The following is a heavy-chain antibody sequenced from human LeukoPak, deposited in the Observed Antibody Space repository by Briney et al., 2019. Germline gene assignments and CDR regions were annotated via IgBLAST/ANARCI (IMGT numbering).Heavy chain of an antibody. CDR1: GGSISSGGYS. CDR3: ARGITMVRGLKPYFDY. D-gene: IGHD3-10*01. J-gene: IGHJ4*02. V-gene: IGHV4-30-2*01. Sequence: SSETLSLTCAVSGGSISSGGYSWSWIGQPPGKGLEWIGYIYHSGSTYYNPSLKSRVTISVDRSKNQFSLKLSSVTAADTAVYYCARGITMVRGLKPYFDYWGQGTLVTVSS. CDR2: IYHSGST.